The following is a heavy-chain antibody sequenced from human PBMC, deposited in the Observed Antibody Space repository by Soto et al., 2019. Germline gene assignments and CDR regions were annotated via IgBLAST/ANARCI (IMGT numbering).Heavy chain of an antibody. CDR1: GGTLSDHG. Sequence: QVQLEQSGAEVKKPGSSVKISCKASGGTLSDHGVSWLRQAPGQGLEWVGGTIPVFNTAKYAPKFQGRVTIAADKSTKIAYMELGSLRSDDTAFSYCERGVYGSGNYYTGPSAFDIWGQGTLVIVSS. CDR2: TIPVFNTA. J-gene: IGHJ3*02. CDR3: ERGVYGSGNYYTGPSAFDI. V-gene: IGHV1-69*06. D-gene: IGHD3-10*01.